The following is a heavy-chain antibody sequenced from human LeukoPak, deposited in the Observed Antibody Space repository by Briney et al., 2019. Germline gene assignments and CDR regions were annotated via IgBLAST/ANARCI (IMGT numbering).Heavy chain of an antibody. CDR2: IKQDGSEK. Sequence: PGGSLRLSCAASGFIFNDYWMTWVRQAPGKGLEWVANIKQDGSEKHYVASVKGRFTISRDNAKNSLYLQMNSLRAEDTAVYYCAGTPHSSGYPLLDAFDIWGQGTMVTVSS. V-gene: IGHV3-7*01. J-gene: IGHJ3*02. CDR3: AGTPHSSGYPLLDAFDI. CDR1: GFIFNDYW. D-gene: IGHD3-22*01.